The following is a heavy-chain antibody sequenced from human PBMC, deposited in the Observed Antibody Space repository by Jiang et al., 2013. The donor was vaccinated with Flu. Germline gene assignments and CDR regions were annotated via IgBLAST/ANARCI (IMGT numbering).Heavy chain of an antibody. CDR1: GFIFSEYG. J-gene: IGHJ4*02. V-gene: IGHV3-7*01. CDR2: INHDGSDK. D-gene: IGHD2-15*01. CDR3: ARWGATGYGDY. Sequence: VQLLESGGGLVQPGGSLRLSCAASGFIFSEYGMNWVRRVAGKGLEWVANINHDGSDKYYVASVKGRFTISRDNTKNSLYLQMDSVRGEDTAVYYCARWGATGYGDYWGQGSLVTVSP.